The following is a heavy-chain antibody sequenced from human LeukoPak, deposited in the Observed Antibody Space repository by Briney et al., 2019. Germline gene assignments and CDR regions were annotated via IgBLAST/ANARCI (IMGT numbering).Heavy chain of an antibody. V-gene: IGHV3-23*01. Sequence: SGGSLRLSCAASGFTFSSYAMSWVRQAPGKGLEWVSAISGSGGSTYYADSVKGRFTISRDNSKNTLYLQMNSLRAEDTAVYYCAKVKAEVYSGSYRYFDYWGQGTLVTVSS. D-gene: IGHD1-26*01. CDR2: ISGSGGST. J-gene: IGHJ4*02. CDR1: GFTFSSYA. CDR3: AKVKAEVYSGSYRYFDY.